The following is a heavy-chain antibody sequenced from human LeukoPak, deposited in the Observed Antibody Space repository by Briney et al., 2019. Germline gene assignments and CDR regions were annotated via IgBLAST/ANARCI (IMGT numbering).Heavy chain of an antibody. Sequence: SESLSLTCRVSGGSISSYYWSWIRQPPGKGLEWIGYIYYSGSTNRNPSLKSRVTISVDTSKNQFSLKLSSVTAADTAVYYCARDKKGASCYDYWGQGTLVTVSS. CDR3: ARDKKGASCYDY. D-gene: IGHD2-2*01. CDR2: IYYSGST. V-gene: IGHV4-59*01. J-gene: IGHJ4*02. CDR1: GGSISSYY.